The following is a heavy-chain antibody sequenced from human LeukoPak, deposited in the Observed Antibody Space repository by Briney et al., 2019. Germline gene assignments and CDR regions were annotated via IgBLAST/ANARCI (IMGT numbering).Heavy chain of an antibody. CDR3: ARRIAAAGADGLDV. V-gene: IGHV5-51*01. J-gene: IGHJ6*02. Sequence: GESLKISCKGSGYSFSSYWIAWVRQMPGKGLEWMGIIHPGNSETTYNPSFKGHVTMSADKSISTAYLQWGSLRASDAAIYYCARRIAAAGADGLDVWGQGTTVTVSS. D-gene: IGHD6-13*01. CDR1: GYSFSSYW. CDR2: IHPGNSET.